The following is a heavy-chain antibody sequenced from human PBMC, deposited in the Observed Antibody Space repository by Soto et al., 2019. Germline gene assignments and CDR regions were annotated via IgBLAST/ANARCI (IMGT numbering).Heavy chain of an antibody. CDR2: ISYSGST. J-gene: IGHJ4*02. V-gene: IGHV4-59*08. CDR1: GGSIRRYY. CDR3: ARTTRYCSSTSCSPDFDY. D-gene: IGHD2-2*01. Sequence: PSETLSLTCSVSGGSIRRYYWSWIRQPPGKGLEWIGYISYSGSTNYNPSLKSRVTISVDTSKNQFSLKLSSVTAADTALYFCARTTRYCSSTSCSPDFDYLGQGALVTVSS.